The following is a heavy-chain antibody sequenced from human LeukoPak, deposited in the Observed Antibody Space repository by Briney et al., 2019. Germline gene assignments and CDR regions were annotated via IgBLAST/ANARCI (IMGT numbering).Heavy chain of an antibody. CDR3: ARVAVGYYGSGSYYNWFDP. D-gene: IGHD3-10*01. CDR1: GGSISSSNW. CDR2: IYHSGST. J-gene: IGHJ5*02. Sequence: SETLSLTCAVSGGSISSSNWWSWVSQPPGKGLEWIGEIYHSGSTNYNPSLKSRVTISVDKSKNQFSLKLSSVTAADTAVYYCARVAVGYYGSGSYYNWFDPWGQGTLVTVSS. V-gene: IGHV4-4*02.